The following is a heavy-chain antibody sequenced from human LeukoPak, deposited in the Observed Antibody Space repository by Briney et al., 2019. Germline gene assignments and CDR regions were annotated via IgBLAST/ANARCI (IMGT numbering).Heavy chain of an antibody. Sequence: PSETLSLTCAVYGGSFSGYYWSWIRQPPGKGLEWIGEINHSGSTNYNPSLKSRVTISVDTSKNQFSLKPSSVTAADTAVYYCARGLNIVATIKGWFDPWGQGTLVTVSS. CDR3: ARGLNIVATIKGWFDP. J-gene: IGHJ5*02. V-gene: IGHV4-34*01. CDR2: INHSGST. D-gene: IGHD5-12*01. CDR1: GGSFSGYY.